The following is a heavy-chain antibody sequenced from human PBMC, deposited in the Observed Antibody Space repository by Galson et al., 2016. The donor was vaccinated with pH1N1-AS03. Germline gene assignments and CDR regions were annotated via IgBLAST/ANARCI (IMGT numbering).Heavy chain of an antibody. V-gene: IGHV1-69*04. CDR1: GGTFSSDA. J-gene: IGHJ4*02. D-gene: IGHD4-17*01. CDR2: IIPILGIT. Sequence: SVKVSCKASGGTFSSDAISWVRQAPGQGLEWMGRIIPILGITDYAQKFQGRVTITADKSTSTAYMELSSLRSDDTAVYYCARDTPNTATTHFDCWGQGTLVTISS. CDR3: ARDTPNTATTHFDC.